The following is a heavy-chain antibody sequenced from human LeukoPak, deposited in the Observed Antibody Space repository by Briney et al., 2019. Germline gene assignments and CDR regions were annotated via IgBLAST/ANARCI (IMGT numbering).Heavy chain of an antibody. CDR1: GFTLGDYA. Sequence: GGSLRLSCTASGFTLGDYAMSWFRQAPGKGLEWVGFIRSKAYGGTTEYAASVKGRFTISRDDSKSIAYLQMNSLKTEDTAVYYCTRCPQRYDRRGSWFDPWGQGTLVTVSS. D-gene: IGHD3-22*01. V-gene: IGHV3-49*03. CDR2: IRSKAYGGTT. CDR3: TRCPQRYDRRGSWFDP. J-gene: IGHJ5*02.